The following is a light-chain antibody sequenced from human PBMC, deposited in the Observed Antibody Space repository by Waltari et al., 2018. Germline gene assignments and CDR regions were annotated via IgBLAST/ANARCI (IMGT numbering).Light chain of an antibody. CDR1: ELGSKY. CDR3: QAWDSTIAV. V-gene: IGLV3-1*01. J-gene: IGLJ2*01. CDR2: QNT. Sequence: SYEVTQPPSVSVSPGQTASVTCSGDELGSKYTSWYQPRPGQSPVVVIYQNTKRPSGIPERFSGSNSGNTATLTISGTQAMDEADYYCQAWDSTIAVFGGGTKLTVL.